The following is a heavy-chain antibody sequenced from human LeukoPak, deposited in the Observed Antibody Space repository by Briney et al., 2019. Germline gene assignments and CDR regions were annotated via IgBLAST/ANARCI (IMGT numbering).Heavy chain of an antibody. V-gene: IGHV3-23*01. CDR3: AKDPRRYYDSSGYYYFDY. D-gene: IGHD3-22*01. J-gene: IGHJ4*02. Sequence: GGSLRLSCAASGFTFSSYAMSWVRQAPGKGLEWVSAISGSGGSTYYADSVKGRFTISGDNSKNTLYLQMDSLRAEDTAVYYCAKDPRRYYDSSGYYYFDYWGQGTLVTVSS. CDR2: ISGSGGST. CDR1: GFTFSSYA.